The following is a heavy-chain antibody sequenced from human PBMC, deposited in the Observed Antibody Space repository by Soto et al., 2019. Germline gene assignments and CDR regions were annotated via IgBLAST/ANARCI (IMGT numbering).Heavy chain of an antibody. CDR2: INAANGNT. CDR3: ARGTWGHDY. Sequence: QAQLVQSGADAKTPGASVKISCRTSGYSFTDYVIHWVRQAPGQRLEWMGWINAANGNTKYSENLQGRVTITRDTSASTAYVELISLRHEVTAVYFCARGTWGHDYWGQGTLITVSS. J-gene: IGHJ4*02. V-gene: IGHV1-3*01. CDR1: GYSFTDYV. D-gene: IGHD3-16*01.